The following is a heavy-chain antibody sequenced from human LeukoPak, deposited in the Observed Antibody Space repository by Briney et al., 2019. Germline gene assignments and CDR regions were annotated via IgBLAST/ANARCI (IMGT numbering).Heavy chain of an antibody. CDR1: GYTFTGYY. D-gene: IGHD3-16*01. V-gene: IGHV1-2*02. J-gene: IGHJ4*02. CDR3: ARGLGGQSGPDFDY. CDR2: INPNSGGT. Sequence: SVKVSCKASGYTFTGYYMHWVRQAPGQGLEWMGWINPNSGGTNYAQKFQGRVTMTRDTSISTAYMELSRLRSDDTAVYYCARGLGGQSGPDFDYWGQGTLVTVSS.